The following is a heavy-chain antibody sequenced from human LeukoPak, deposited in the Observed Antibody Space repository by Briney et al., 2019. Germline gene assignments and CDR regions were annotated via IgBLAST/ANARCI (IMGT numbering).Heavy chain of an antibody. V-gene: IGHV3-30*18. CDR2: ISYDGSNK. CDR1: GFTFSSYG. Sequence: GRSLRLSCAASGFTFSSYGMHWVRQAPGKGLEWVAVISYDGSNKYYADSVKGRFAISRDNSKNTLYLQMNSLRAEDTAVYYCAKDEGSSWLFDYWGQGTLVTVSS. J-gene: IGHJ4*02. CDR3: AKDEGSSWLFDY. D-gene: IGHD6-13*01.